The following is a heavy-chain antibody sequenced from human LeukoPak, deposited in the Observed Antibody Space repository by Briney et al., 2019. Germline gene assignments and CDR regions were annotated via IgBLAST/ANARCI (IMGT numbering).Heavy chain of an antibody. D-gene: IGHD5-12*01. CDR3: ARDTYSGYAAN. CDR2: ISSSGSTI. CDR1: GFTFSSYE. V-gene: IGHV3-48*03. J-gene: IGHJ4*02. Sequence: GGSLRLSCAASGFTFSSYEMNWVRQAPGKGLEWVSYISSSGSTIYYADSVKGRFTISRDNAKNTLYLQMNSLRAEDTAVYYCARDTYSGYAANWGQGTLVTVSS.